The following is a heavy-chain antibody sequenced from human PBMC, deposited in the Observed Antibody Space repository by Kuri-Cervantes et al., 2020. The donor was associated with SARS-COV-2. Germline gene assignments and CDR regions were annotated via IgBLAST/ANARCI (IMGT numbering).Heavy chain of an antibody. CDR1: GYTFTSYA. CDR3: ASRYCSSTSCYGDNYYYYYGMDV. V-gene: IGHV1-3*01. J-gene: IGHJ6*02. Sequence: ASVKVSCKASGYTFTSYAMHWVRQAPGQRLEWMGWINAGNGNTKYSQKFQGRVTITRDTSASTAYMELSSLRSEDTAVYYCASRYCSSTSCYGDNYYYYYGMDVWGQGTTVTVSS. D-gene: IGHD2-2*01. CDR2: INAGNGNT.